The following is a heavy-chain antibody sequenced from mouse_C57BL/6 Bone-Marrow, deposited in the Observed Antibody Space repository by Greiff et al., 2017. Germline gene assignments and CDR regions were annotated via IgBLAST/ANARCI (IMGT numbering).Heavy chain of an antibody. J-gene: IGHJ1*03. D-gene: IGHD2-5*01. CDR1: GYTFTSYW. V-gene: IGHV1-55*01. CDR3: ARPYYSNEWYLDV. CDR2: IYPGSGST. Sequence: QVQLQQSGAELVKPGASVKMSCKASGYTFTSYWITWVKQRPGQGLEWIGDIYPGSGSTNYNEKFKSKATLTVETSSSTAYMQLSSLTSADSAVYTCARPYYSNEWYLDVWGTGTTVTVSS.